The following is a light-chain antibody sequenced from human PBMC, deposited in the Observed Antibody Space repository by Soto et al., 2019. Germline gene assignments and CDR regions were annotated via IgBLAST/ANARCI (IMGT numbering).Light chain of an antibody. CDR1: SSNIGSNY. CDR3: GTWDNSLSAV. V-gene: IGLV1-51*01. CDR2: DNG. Sequence: QSVLTQPPSVSAAPGQKVTISCSGSSSNIGSNYVSWYQQLPGTAPKLLIYDNGKRPSGIPDRFSGSQSGTSATLGITGLQTGDEADYCCGTWDNSLSAVFGGGTKVTVL. J-gene: IGLJ2*01.